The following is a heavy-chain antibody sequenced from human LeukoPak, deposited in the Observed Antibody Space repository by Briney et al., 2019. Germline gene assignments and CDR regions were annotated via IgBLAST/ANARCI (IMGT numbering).Heavy chain of an antibody. D-gene: IGHD1-26*01. Sequence: ASVKVSCKASGYTFTSYDINWVRQAPGQGLEWMGWMNPNSGNTGYAQKFQGRVTMTRNTSISTAYMELSSLRSEDTAVYYCARWRGASGSYYFDYWGQGTLVTVSS. V-gene: IGHV1-8*01. CDR2: MNPNSGNT. CDR1: GYTFTSYD. J-gene: IGHJ4*02. CDR3: ARWRGASGSYYFDY.